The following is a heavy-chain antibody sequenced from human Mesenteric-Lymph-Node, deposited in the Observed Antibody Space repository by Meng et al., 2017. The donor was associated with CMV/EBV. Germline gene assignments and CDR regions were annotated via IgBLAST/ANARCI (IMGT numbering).Heavy chain of an antibody. J-gene: IGHJ3*01. Sequence: GGSLRLSCAASGLTVSSDYMTWIRQAPGKRLEWVSSIYGDGSTHYANSVKGRFTISSDISKNTVHLQMNSLRAEDTAVYYCARSGAYSCGANAFDVWGQGTMVTVSS. CDR1: GLTVSSDY. V-gene: IGHV3-53*01. CDR2: IYGDGST. D-gene: IGHD5-18*01. CDR3: ARSGAYSCGANAFDV.